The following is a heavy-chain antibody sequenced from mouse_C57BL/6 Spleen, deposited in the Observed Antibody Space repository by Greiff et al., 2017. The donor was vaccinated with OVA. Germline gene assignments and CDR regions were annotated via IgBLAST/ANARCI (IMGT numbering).Heavy chain of an antibody. CDR2: FYPGSGSI. D-gene: IGHD1-1*01. V-gene: IGHV1-62-2*01. J-gene: IGHJ4*01. CDR1: GYTFTEYT. Sequence: VQLQESGAELVKPGASVKLSCKASGYTFTEYTIHWVKQRSGQGLEWIGWFYPGSGSIKYNEKFKDKATLTADKSSSTVYMELRRLTSEDSAVYFCARHEGDYYGSSYAMDYWGQGTSVTVSS. CDR3: ARHEGDYYGSSYAMDY.